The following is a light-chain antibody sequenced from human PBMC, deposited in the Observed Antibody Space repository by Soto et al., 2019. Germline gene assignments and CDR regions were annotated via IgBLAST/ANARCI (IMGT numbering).Light chain of an antibody. J-gene: IGKJ2*01. CDR3: QHRSNWPAVT. Sequence: EIVLTQSPATLSLSPGERATLSFRASQSVSSYLAWYQQKPGQAPRLLIYDASNRATGIPARFSGSGSGTDFTLTISSLEPEDFAVYYCQHRSNWPAVTFGQGTRLEIK. CDR1: QSVSSY. V-gene: IGKV3-11*01. CDR2: DAS.